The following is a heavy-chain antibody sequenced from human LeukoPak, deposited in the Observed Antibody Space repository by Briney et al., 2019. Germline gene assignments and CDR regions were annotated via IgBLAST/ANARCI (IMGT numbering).Heavy chain of an antibody. V-gene: IGHV1-18*01. Sequence: ASVKVSCKASGYTFTSYGISWVRQAPGQGLEWMGWISAYNGNTNYAQKLQGRVTMTTDTFTSTAYMELRSLRSDDTAVYYCARALGGDYVLGISFDYWGQGTLVTVSS. CDR2: ISAYNGNT. CDR1: GYTFTSYG. CDR3: ARALGGDYVLGISFDY. D-gene: IGHD3-16*01. J-gene: IGHJ4*02.